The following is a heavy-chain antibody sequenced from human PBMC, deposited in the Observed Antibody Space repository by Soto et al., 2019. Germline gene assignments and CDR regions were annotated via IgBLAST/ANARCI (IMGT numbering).Heavy chain of an antibody. V-gene: IGHV4-59*01. J-gene: IGHJ5*02. CDR1: GGSISSYY. CDR2: IYYSGST. Sequence: PSETLSLTCTVSGGSISSYYWSWIRQPPGKGLEWIGYIYYSGSTNYNPSLKSRVTISVDTSKNQFSLKLSSVTAADTAVYYCARAPYPDSSGWYYWFDPWGQGTLVTSPQ. CDR3: ARAPYPDSSGWYYWFDP. D-gene: IGHD6-19*01.